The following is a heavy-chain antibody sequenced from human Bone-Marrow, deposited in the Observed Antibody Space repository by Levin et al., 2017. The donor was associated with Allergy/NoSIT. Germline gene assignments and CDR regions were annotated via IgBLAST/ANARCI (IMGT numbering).Heavy chain of an antibody. CDR1: GFTFSSYA. D-gene: IGHD4-17*01. Sequence: GGSLRLSCAASGFTFSSYAMSWVRQAPGKGLEWVSAISGSGGSTYYADSVKGRFTISRDNSRNTLYLQMNSLRAEDTAVYYCAKLNYGDRDAFDIWGQGTMVTVSS. CDR3: AKLNYGDRDAFDI. CDR2: ISGSGGST. V-gene: IGHV3-23*01. J-gene: IGHJ3*02.